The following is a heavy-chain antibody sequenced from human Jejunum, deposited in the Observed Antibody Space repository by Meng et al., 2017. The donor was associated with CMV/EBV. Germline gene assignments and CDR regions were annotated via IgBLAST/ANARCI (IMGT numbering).Heavy chain of an antibody. Sequence: VSGDSLSFNTYCWGWLRQPPGKGLEWIANIYYSGRTDYNPSLKSRVSITADPSKNQLSLHLTSVTAADTAVYYCARPDPKGEYFQHWGQGTLVTVSS. V-gene: IGHV4-39*07. J-gene: IGHJ1*01. CDR2: IYYSGRT. CDR1: GDSLSFNTYC. D-gene: IGHD1-14*01. CDR3: ARPDPKGEYFQH.